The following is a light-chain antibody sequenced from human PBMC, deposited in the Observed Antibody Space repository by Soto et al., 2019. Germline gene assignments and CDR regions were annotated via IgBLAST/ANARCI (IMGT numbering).Light chain of an antibody. CDR2: GTS. CDR1: QTVGSNN. J-gene: IGKJ2*01. CDR3: QLYGSSAPRT. Sequence: EIVLTQSPGTLSLSPGETAILACRASQTVGSNNLAWYQQKPGQAPRLLIYGTSSTATCSPDRISGSGSGTEFAVNIGRLEAEDFAVYYCQLYGSSAPRTFGKWTALEIK. V-gene: IGKV3-20*01.